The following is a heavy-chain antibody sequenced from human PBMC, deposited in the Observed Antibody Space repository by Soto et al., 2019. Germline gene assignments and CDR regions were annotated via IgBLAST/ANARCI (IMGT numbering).Heavy chain of an antibody. J-gene: IGHJ4*02. CDR2: ISAYNGNT. V-gene: IGHV1-18*01. CDR3: ARVGSSRPHYYFDY. D-gene: IGHD1-26*01. Sequence: GASVKVSCKASGYTFTSYCISWVRQAPVQGLEWMGWISAYNGNTNYAQKLQGRVTMTTDTSTSTAYMELRSLTSDDTAVYYCARVGSSRPHYYFDYWGQATLVTVSS. CDR1: GYTFTSYC.